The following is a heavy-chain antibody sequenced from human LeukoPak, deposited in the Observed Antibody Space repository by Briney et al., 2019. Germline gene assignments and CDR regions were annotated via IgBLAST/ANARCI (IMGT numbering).Heavy chain of an antibody. CDR2: IRHSGTT. V-gene: IGHV4-38-2*02. D-gene: IGHD3-10*01. CDR1: GYSISSGYY. Sequence: PSETLSLTCTVSGYSISSGYYWVWIRQTPGKGLEWIGTIRHSGTTYYNPSLKSRVTISIDSSKNQFSLKLTSYCARAEGEIYYRSGSNNWFDPWGQGTLVTVSS. CDR3: RSGSNNWFDP. J-gene: IGHJ5*02.